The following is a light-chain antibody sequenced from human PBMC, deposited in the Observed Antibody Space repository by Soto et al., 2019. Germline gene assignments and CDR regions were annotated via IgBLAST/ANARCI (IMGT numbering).Light chain of an antibody. Sequence: QSALTQPASVSGSLGQSITISCTGSSSDVGTYYFVSWYQQHPGKVPKLMIYEGTKRPSGVSDRFSGSKSGNTASMTISGLQAEDEANYYCCSYAGNNIFVFATGTKLTVL. CDR2: EGT. CDR1: SSDVGTYYF. J-gene: IGLJ1*01. CDR3: CSYAGNNIFV. V-gene: IGLV2-23*01.